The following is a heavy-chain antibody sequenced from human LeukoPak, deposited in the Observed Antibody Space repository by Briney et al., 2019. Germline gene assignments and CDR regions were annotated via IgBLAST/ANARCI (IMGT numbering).Heavy chain of an antibody. V-gene: IGHV4-59*01. CDR3: ARVREYYGSGPGFDY. D-gene: IGHD3-10*01. CDR2: IYYSGST. CDR1: GGSISSYY. J-gene: IGHJ4*02. Sequence: SETLSLTCTVSGGSISSYYWSWIRQRPGKGLEWIGYIYYSGSTNYNPSLKSRVTISVDTSKNQFSLKLSSVTAADTAVYYCARVREYYGSGPGFDYWGQGTLVTVSS.